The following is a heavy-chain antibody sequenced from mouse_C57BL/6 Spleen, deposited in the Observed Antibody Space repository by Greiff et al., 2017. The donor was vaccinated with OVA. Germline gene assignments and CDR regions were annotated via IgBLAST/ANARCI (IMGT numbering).Heavy chain of an antibody. Sequence: EVQLQESGAELVRPGASVKLSCTASGFNIKDDYMHWVKQRPEQGLEWIGWIDPENGDTEYASKFQGKATITADTSSNTAYLQLSSLTSEDTAVYYCTTLVRGYWYFDVWGTGTTVTVSS. CDR1: GFNIKDDY. J-gene: IGHJ1*03. CDR3: TTLVRGYWYFDV. D-gene: IGHD2-2*01. CDR2: IDPENGDT. V-gene: IGHV14-4*01.